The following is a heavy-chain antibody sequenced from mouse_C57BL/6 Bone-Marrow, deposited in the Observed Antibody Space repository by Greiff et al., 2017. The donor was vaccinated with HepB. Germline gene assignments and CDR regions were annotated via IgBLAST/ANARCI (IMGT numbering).Heavy chain of an antibody. CDR1: GFTFSSYA. D-gene: IGHD4-1*01. CDR3: ARDDGLGPAY. V-gene: IGHV5-4*01. CDR2: ISDGGSYT. Sequence: EVKLMESGGGLVKPGGSLKLSCAASGFTFSSYAMSWVRQTPEKRLEWVATISDGGSYTYYPDNVKGRFTISRDNAKNNLYLQMSHLKSEDTAMYYCARDDGLGPAYWGQGTLVTVSA. J-gene: IGHJ3*01.